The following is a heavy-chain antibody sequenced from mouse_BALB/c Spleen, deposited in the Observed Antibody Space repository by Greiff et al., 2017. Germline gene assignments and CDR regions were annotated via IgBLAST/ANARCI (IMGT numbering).Heavy chain of an antibody. J-gene: IGHJ2*01. CDR1: GFTFSDYY. D-gene: IGHD2-5*01. CDR2: ISDGGSYT. CDR3: ARESNYFFDY. Sequence: EVQVVESGGGLVKPGGSLKLSCAASGFTFSDYYMYWVRQTPEKRLEWVATISDGGSYTYYPDSVKGRFTISRDNAKNTLYLQMSSLKSEDTAMYYCARESNYFFDYWGQGTTLTVSS. V-gene: IGHV5-4*02.